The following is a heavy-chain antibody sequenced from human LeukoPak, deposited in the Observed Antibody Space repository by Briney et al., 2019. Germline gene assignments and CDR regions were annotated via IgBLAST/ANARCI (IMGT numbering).Heavy chain of an antibody. CDR2: IKQDGSEK. J-gene: IGHJ5*02. Sequence: GGSLRLSCAASGXTFSSYWMSWVRQAPGKGLEWVANIKQDGSEKYYVDSLKGRFTISRDNAKNSLYLQMNSLRAEDTAVYYCARGYISPRMNWFDPWGQGTLVTVSS. CDR1: GXTFSSYW. CDR3: ARGYISPRMNWFDP. V-gene: IGHV3-7*05. D-gene: IGHD3-16*02.